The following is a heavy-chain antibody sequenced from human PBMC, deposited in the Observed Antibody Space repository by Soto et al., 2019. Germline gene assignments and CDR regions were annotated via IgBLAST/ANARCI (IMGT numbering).Heavy chain of an antibody. CDR1: GFTFSSYA. Sequence: QVPLVESGGGVVQPGRSLRLSCAASGFTFSSYAMHWVRQAPGKGLDWVAAISYDGSKKYYADSVKGRFTVSRDQSRATLSLQMNSLRVEDTAVYFCARAPHGMDVWGQGTTVTVSS. CDR2: ISYDGSKK. J-gene: IGHJ6*02. V-gene: IGHV3-30-3*01. CDR3: ARAPHGMDV.